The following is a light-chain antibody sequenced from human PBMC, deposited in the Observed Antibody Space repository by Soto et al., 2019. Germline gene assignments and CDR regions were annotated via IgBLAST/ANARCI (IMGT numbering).Light chain of an antibody. J-gene: IGLJ1*01. Sequence: QSALTQPASVSGSPGQSITISCTGTSSDVGGYNYVSWYHQHPGKAPKLIIYEVSNRPSGVSNRFSGSTSDNTASLTISGLQAEDEADYYCSSYTSSNTYVFGTGTKLTVL. CDR3: SSYTSSNTYV. V-gene: IGLV2-14*01. CDR1: SSDVGGYNY. CDR2: EVS.